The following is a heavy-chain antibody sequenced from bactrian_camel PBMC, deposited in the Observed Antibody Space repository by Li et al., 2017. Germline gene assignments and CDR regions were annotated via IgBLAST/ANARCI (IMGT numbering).Heavy chain of an antibody. D-gene: IGHD4*01. J-gene: IGHJ4*01. Sequence: EVQLVESGGGSVRAGGTLRLSCAASGYTSTTNCLGWFRQTPGKERERLAAISTGDGSTFYNDAVKDRFTISQDNAKNTVYLQMSSLRPEDTAMYYCAADSVLCGADYDDGTPVWGQGTQVTVS. CDR3: AADSVLCGADYDDGTPV. CDR1: GYTSTTNC. V-gene: IGHV3S40*01. CDR2: ISTGDGST.